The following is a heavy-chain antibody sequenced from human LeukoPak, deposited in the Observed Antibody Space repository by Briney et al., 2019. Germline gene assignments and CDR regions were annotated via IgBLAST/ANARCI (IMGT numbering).Heavy chain of an antibody. CDR1: GYTFTSYD. CDR3: ARGRVLWFGESDPPYYYYGMDV. J-gene: IGHJ6*02. Sequence: ASVKVSCKASGYTFTSYDINWVRQATGQGLEWMGWMNPNSGNTGYAQKFQGRVTMTRNTSISTAYMELSSLRSEDTAVYYCARGRVLWFGESDPPYYYYGMDVWGQGTTVTVSS. V-gene: IGHV1-8*01. D-gene: IGHD3-10*01. CDR2: MNPNSGNT.